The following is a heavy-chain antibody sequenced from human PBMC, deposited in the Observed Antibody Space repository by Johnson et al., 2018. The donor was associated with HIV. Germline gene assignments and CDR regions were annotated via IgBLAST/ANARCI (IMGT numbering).Heavy chain of an antibody. Sequence: VQLVESGGGVVRPGGSLRLSCAASGFTFDDYGMSWVRQVLGKGLEWVSGINWNGGSTGYADSVKGRFTISRGNAKNSLYVQMNSLRAEDTALDYFTVVLGTINRYKKIDAFDIWGQGTMVTVSS. CDR3: TVVLGTINRYKKIDAFDI. D-gene: IGHD5-12*01. V-gene: IGHV3-20*04. CDR2: INWNGGST. CDR1: GFTFDDYG. J-gene: IGHJ3*02.